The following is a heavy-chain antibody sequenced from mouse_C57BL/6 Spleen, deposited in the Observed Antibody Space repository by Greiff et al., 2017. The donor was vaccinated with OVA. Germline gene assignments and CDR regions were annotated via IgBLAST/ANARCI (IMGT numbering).Heavy chain of an antibody. CDR2: IYIGNGYT. D-gene: IGHD1-1*01. CDR3: ARSGSSSTWFAY. J-gene: IGHJ3*01. CDR1: GYTFTSYG. Sequence: EVQLQQSGAELVRPGSSVKLSCTTSGYTFTSYGINWVQQRPGQGLEWVGYIYIGNGYTEYNEKFKGKVTLSTDTSNSTSYMQLSSLTSEDSAIYFCARSGSSSTWFAYWGQGTLVTVSA. V-gene: IGHV1-58*01.